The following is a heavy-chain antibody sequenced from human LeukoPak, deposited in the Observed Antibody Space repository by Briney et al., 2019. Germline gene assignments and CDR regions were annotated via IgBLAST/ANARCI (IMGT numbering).Heavy chain of an antibody. J-gene: IGHJ4*02. CDR2: IIPIFGTA. CDR3: ASTGSLVRGVTDY. D-gene: IGHD3-10*01. Sequence: PVKVSCKASGGTFSSYAISWVRQAPGQGLEWMGGIIPIFGTANYAQKFQGRVTITADKSTSTAYMELSSLRSEDTAVYYCASTGSLVRGVTDYWGQGTLVTVSS. V-gene: IGHV1-69*06. CDR1: GGTFSSYA.